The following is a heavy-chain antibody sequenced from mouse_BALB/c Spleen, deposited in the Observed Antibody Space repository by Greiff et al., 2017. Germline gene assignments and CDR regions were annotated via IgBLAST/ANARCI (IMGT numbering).Heavy chain of an antibody. CDR3: ARGGYYGSSYYFDY. CDR1: GYTFTDYY. V-gene: IGHV1-19*01. D-gene: IGHD1-1*01. Sequence: VQLQQSGPELVKTGASVKISCKASGYTFTDYYMDWVKQSHGESFEWIGRVNPYNGGTSYNQKFKGKATLTVDKSSSTAYMELNSLTSEDSAVYYCARGGYYGSSYYFDYWGQGTTLTVSS. J-gene: IGHJ2*01. CDR2: VNPYNGGT.